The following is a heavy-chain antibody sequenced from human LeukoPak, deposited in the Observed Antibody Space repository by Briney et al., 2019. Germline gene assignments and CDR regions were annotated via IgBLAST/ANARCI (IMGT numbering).Heavy chain of an antibody. J-gene: IGHJ4*02. CDR1: GFTFNSYG. D-gene: IGHD6-19*01. V-gene: IGHV3-30*18. CDR3: AKELGYSSGKDFDY. CDR2: ISYDGSNK. Sequence: QAGGSLRLSCAASGFTFNSYGMHWVRQAPGKGLEWVAVISYDGSNKYYADSVKGRFTISRDNSKNTLYLQMNSLRAEDTAVYYCAKELGYSSGKDFDYWGQGTLVTVSS.